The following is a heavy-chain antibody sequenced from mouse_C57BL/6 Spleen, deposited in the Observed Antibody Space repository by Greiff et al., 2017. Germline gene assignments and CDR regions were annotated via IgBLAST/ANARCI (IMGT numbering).Heavy chain of an antibody. V-gene: IGHV1-82*01. CDR3: ARGGYGSSSPSFAY. CDR2: IYPGDGDT. D-gene: IGHD1-1*01. CDR1: GYAFSSSW. J-gene: IGHJ3*01. Sequence: VQLQQSGPELVKPGASVKISCKASGYAFSSSWMNWVKQRPGKGLEWIGRIYPGDGDTNYNGKFKGKATLTADKSSSTAYMQLSSLTSEDSAVYFCARGGYGSSSPSFAYWGQGTLVTVSA.